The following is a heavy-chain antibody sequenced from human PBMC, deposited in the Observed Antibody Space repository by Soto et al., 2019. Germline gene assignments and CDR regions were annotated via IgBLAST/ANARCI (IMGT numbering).Heavy chain of an antibody. V-gene: IGHV2-70*01. CDR1: GFSLSTGGMC. J-gene: IGHJ4*02. Sequence: ESGPTLVNPTQTLTLTCTFSGFSLSTGGMCVAWIRQPPGKALEWLALIDWDDDKNYNTFLKTRLTISRDTSKNQVVLTMTNMDPVDTATYYCARIPGYEDSSGFIGFDSWGQGTQVTVSS. D-gene: IGHD3-22*01. CDR3: ARIPGYEDSSGFIGFDS. CDR2: IDWDDDK.